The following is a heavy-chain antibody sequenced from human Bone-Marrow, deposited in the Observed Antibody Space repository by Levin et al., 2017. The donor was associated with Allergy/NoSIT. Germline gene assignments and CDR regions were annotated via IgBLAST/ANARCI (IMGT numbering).Heavy chain of an antibody. Sequence: PGGSLRLSCAASGFTFSSYAMSWVRQAPGKGLEWVSAISGSGGSTYYADSVKGRFTISRDNSKNTLYLQMNSLRAEDTAVYYCAKALSYGGNSALRDWGQGTLVTVSS. V-gene: IGHV3-23*01. D-gene: IGHD4-23*01. CDR1: GFTFSSYA. CDR2: ISGSGGST. CDR3: AKALSYGGNSALRD. J-gene: IGHJ4*02.